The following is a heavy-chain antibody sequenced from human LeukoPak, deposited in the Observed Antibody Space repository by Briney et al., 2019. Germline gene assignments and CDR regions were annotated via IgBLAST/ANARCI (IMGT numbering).Heavy chain of an antibody. V-gene: IGHV3-15*07. D-gene: IGHD6-19*01. J-gene: IGHJ6*02. CDR1: GFTFSNAW. Sequence: PGGSLRLSCAASGFTFSNAWMNWVRQAPGKGLEWVGRIKSKTDGGTTDYAAPVKGRFTISRDDSKNTLYLQMNSLKTEDTAVYYCTTESIAVARPHYYYYYGMDVWGQGTTVTVSS. CDR3: TTESIAVARPHYYYYYGMDV. CDR2: IKSKTDGGTT.